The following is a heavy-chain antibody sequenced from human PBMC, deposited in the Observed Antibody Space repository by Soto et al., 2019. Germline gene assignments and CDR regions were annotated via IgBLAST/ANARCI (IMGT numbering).Heavy chain of an antibody. V-gene: IGHV1-69*13. CDR1: GGTFSSYA. CDR3: ARSQGSSTSLEIYYYYYYGMDV. J-gene: IGHJ6*02. Sequence: SVKVSCKASGGTFSSYALSWVRQAPGQGLEWMGGIIPISGTANYAQKFQGRVTITADESTSTAYMELSSLRFEDTAVYYCARSQGSSTSLEIYYYYYYGMDVWGQGTTVTVSS. CDR2: IIPISGTA. D-gene: IGHD2-2*01.